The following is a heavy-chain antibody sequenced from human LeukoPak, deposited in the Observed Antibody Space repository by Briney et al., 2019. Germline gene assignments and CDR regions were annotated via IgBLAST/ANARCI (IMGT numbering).Heavy chain of an antibody. CDR3: AKDLVLWFGEYGRGAFDI. CDR1: GFTFSSYW. V-gene: IGHV3-23*01. Sequence: PGGSLRLSCAASGFTFSSYWMSWVRQAPGKGLEWVSAISGSGGSTYYADSVKGRFTISRDNSKNTLYLQMNSLRAEDTAVYYCAKDLVLWFGEYGRGAFDIWGQGTMVTVSS. D-gene: IGHD3-10*01. J-gene: IGHJ3*02. CDR2: ISGSGGST.